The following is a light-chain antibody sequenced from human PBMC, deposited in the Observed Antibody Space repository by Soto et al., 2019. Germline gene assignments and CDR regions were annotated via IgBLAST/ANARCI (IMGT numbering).Light chain of an antibody. CDR2: EVS. CDR3: SSYTSSSTPVV. V-gene: IGLV2-18*02. CDR1: SSDVGSYNR. Sequence: QSALTQPPSVSGSPGQSVTISCTGTSSDVGSYNRVSWYQQPPGTAPKLMIYEVSNRPSGVPDRFSGSKSGNTASLTISGLQAEDEADYYCSSYTSSSTPVVSGGGTKLTVL. J-gene: IGLJ2*01.